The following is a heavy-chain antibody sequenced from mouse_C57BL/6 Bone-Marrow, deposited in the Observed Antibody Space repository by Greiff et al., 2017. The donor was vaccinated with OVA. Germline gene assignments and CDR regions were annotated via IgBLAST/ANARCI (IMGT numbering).Heavy chain of an antibody. Sequence: EVKVEESGGGLVQPGGSMKLSCVASGFTFSNYWMNWVRQSPEKGLEWVAQIRLKSDNYATHYAESVKGRFTISRDDSKSSVYLQMNNLRAEDTGIYYCIGSRRFAYWGQGTLVTVSA. CDR1: GFTFSNYW. CDR3: IGSRRFAY. J-gene: IGHJ3*01. CDR2: IRLKSDNYAT. D-gene: IGHD1-1*01. V-gene: IGHV6-3*01.